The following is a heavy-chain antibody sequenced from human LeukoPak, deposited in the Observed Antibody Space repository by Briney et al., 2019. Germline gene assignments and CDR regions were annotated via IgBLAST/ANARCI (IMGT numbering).Heavy chain of an antibody. Sequence: PSETLSLTCTVSGGSISSYYWSWIRQPAGKGLERIGRIYTSGSTNYNPSLKSRVTMSVDTSKNQFSLKLSSVTAADTAVYYCARDRPYGAYWYFDLWGRGTLVTVSS. CDR2: IYTSGST. CDR1: GGSISSYY. D-gene: IGHD4-17*01. V-gene: IGHV4-4*07. J-gene: IGHJ2*01. CDR3: ARDRPYGAYWYFDL.